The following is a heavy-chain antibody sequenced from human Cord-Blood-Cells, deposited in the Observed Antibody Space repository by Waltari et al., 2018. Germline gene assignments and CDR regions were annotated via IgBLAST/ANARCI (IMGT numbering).Heavy chain of an antibody. Sequence: QVQLQQCGAGLLKPTQALSLTCAVYGASFTGSHWSPIRPPPGKGLEWIGEINHCGSTNYDPSLKSRVTISVDTSKNQFSLKLSSVTAADTAVYYCARGLQLLWFGEFDYWGQGTLVTVSS. CDR3: ARGLQLLWFGEFDY. CDR2: INHCGST. J-gene: IGHJ4*02. V-gene: IGHV4-34*01. CDR1: GASFTGSH. D-gene: IGHD3-10*01.